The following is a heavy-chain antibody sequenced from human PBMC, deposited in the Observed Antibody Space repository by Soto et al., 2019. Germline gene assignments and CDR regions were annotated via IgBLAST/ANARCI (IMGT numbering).Heavy chain of an antibody. D-gene: IGHD3-16*01. CDR2: ISPYTGNT. CDR3: VMVDNYVTPTPQDV. CDR1: GYIFVNYG. Sequence: HGQLVQSGDEVKKPGASVKVSCKASGYIFVNYGIAWVRQAPRQGLEWLGCISPYTGNTHSASKVQGRLTMTTDTSTSTAYMDLGSLTSDDTAVYYCVMVDNYVTPTPQDVWGQGTTVTVSS. J-gene: IGHJ6*02. V-gene: IGHV1-18*01.